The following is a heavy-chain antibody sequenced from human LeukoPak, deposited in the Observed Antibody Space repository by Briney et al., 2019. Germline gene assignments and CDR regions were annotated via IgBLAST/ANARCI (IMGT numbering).Heavy chain of an antibody. J-gene: IGHJ4*02. Sequence: GGSLRLSCAASGFTFSSYWMHWVRQIPGKGLVWVSRINSAGTSTDYADSVKGRFTVSRDNSKNTLYLQMNSLRAEDTAVYYCAKDLDEAGSPPFDYWGQGTLVTVSS. CDR3: AKDLDEAGSPPFDY. CDR2: INSAGTST. V-gene: IGHV3-74*01. CDR1: GFTFSSYW. D-gene: IGHD3-10*01.